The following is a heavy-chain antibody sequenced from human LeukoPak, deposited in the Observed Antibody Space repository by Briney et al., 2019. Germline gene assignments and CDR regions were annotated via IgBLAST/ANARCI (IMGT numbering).Heavy chain of an antibody. J-gene: IGHJ6*03. V-gene: IGHV3-74*01. CDR3: ARVSSGSYFGYYYYYMDV. D-gene: IGHD1-26*01. CDR1: GFTFRNFA. CDR2: INSDGSST. Sequence: PGGSLRLSCVASGFTFRNFAMSWVRQAPGKGLVWVSRINSDGSSTSYADSMKGRFTISRDNAKNTLYLQMNSLRAEDTAVYYCARVSSGSYFGYYYYYMDVWGKGTTVTVSS.